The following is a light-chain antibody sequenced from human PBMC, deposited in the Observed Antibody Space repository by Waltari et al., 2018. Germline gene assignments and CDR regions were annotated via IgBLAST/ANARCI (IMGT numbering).Light chain of an antibody. J-gene: IGLJ2*01. CDR3: QSADSSGTPVI. Sequence: SFELTQPPSVSVSPGQTASITCSGNTLPKQYAYWYQQKPGQAPVLIMHKDRGRPSGSPWEYSGASSGTTVTLTIRGVQAEDEADYYGQSADSSGTPVIFGGGTKLTVL. CDR2: KDR. CDR1: TLPKQY. V-gene: IGLV3-25*03.